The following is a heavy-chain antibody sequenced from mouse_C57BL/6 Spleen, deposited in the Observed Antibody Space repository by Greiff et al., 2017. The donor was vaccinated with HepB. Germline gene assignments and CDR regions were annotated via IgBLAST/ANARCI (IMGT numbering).Heavy chain of an antibody. CDR3: AGAYYSNYDAMDY. V-gene: IGHV1-52*01. J-gene: IGHJ4*01. Sequence: QVQLQQPGAELVRPGSSVKLSCKASGYTFTSYWMHWVKQRPIQGLEWIGNIDPSDSETHYNQKFKDKATLTVDKSSSTAYMQLSSLTSEDSAVYYCAGAYYSNYDAMDYWGQGTSVTVSS. CDR2: IDPSDSET. CDR1: GYTFTSYW. D-gene: IGHD2-5*01.